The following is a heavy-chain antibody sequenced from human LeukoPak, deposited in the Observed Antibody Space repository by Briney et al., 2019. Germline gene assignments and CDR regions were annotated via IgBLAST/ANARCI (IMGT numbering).Heavy chain of an antibody. V-gene: IGHV4-34*01. CDR2: INNSGST. J-gene: IGHJ4*02. CDR1: GGSFSGYY. D-gene: IGHD6-19*01. CDR3: ARDSPVAY. Sequence: KPSETLSLTCAVYGGSFSGYYWSWIRQPPGKGLEWIGEINNSGSTNYNPSLKSRVTISVDTSKNQFSLKLSSVTAADTAVYYCARDSPVAYWGQGTLVTVSS.